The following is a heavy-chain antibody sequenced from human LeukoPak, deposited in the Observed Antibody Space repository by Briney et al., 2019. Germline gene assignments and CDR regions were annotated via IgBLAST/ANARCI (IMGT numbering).Heavy chain of an antibody. V-gene: IGHV1-69*05. CDR2: IMPLFGTA. D-gene: IGHD4-17*01. J-gene: IGHJ5*02. CDR3: ARDVHGDYGSGWFDP. Sequence: ASVKVSCKTSGGTFNNAAISWVRQAPGQGLEWLGGIMPLFGTAGYAQKFQGRVTITKDESTRTVYLELTSLTSDDTAVYYCARDVHGDYGSGWFDPWGQGTLVSVSS. CDR1: GGTFNNAA.